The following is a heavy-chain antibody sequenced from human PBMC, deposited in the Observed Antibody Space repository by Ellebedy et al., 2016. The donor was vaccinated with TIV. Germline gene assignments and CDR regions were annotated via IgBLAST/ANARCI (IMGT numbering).Heavy chain of an antibody. D-gene: IGHD2-8*02. CDR1: GGSISSSSYY. CDR2: IYYSGST. CDR3: ARALHKLVNWYFDL. V-gene: IGHV4-39*07. J-gene: IGHJ2*01. Sequence: SETLSLTCTVSGGSISSSSYYWGWIRQPPGKGLEWIGSIYYSGSTNYNPSLKSRVTISVDTSKNQFSLKLSSVTAADTAVYYCARALHKLVNWYFDLWGRGTLVTVSS.